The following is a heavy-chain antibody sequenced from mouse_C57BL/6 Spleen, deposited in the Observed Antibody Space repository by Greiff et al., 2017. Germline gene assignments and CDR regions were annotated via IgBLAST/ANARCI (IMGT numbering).Heavy chain of an antibody. V-gene: IGHV1-72*01. Sequence: QVQLQQSGAELVKPGASVKLSCKASGYTFTSYWMHWVKQRPGRSLEWIGRIDPNSGGTKYNEKFKGKATLTVDKPSSTAYMQLRSLTSEDSAVDDCARGDGLYWYFDVWGTGTTVTVSS. D-gene: IGHD1-2*01. CDR3: ARGDGLYWYFDV. CDR2: IDPNSGGT. J-gene: IGHJ1*03. CDR1: GYTFTSYW.